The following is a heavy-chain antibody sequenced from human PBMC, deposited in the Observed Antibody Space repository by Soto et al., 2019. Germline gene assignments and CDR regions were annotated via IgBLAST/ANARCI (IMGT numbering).Heavy chain of an antibody. V-gene: IGHV3-23*01. J-gene: IGHJ4*02. D-gene: IGHD2-2*01. CDR3: VKGSASNRPYHFET. CDR1: GFTFSGSA. Sequence: GVSLRLSCAASGFTFSGSAMSRVRRAPGEGLEWVSAITGGGGATYYADSVKGRFTISRNNSKNTLYMQMNSLRAEDTAAYYCVKGSASNRPYHFETWSQGTLVTVS. CDR2: ITGGGGAT.